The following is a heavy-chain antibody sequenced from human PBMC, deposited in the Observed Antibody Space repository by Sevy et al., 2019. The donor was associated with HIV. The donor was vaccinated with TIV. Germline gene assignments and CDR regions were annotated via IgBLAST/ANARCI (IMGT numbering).Heavy chain of an antibody. CDR1: GFTFSSSA. J-gene: IGHJ4*02. Sequence: GGSLRLSCAASGFTFSSSAMHWVRQAPRKGLEWVALISYDGSNKYYVDSVKGRFTISRDNSKNTLYLQMNSRRAEDAAVYYCARESFYGSGSLAEFDFWGQGTLVTVSS. CDR3: ARESFYGSGSLAEFDF. CDR2: ISYDGSNK. D-gene: IGHD3-10*01. V-gene: IGHV3-30-3*01.